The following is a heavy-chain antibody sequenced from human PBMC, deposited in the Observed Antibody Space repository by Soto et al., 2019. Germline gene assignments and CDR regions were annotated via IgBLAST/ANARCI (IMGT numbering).Heavy chain of an antibody. CDR2: IWYDGSNK. CDR1: GFTFSSYG. D-gene: IGHD5-12*01. V-gene: IGHV3-33*01. J-gene: IGHJ4*02. CDR3: ARDLVATIPYYFDY. Sequence: QVQLVESGGGVVQPGRSLRLSCAASGFTFSSYGMHWVRQAPGKGLEWVAVIWYDGSNKYYADSVKGRFTISRVNSKNTLYLQMNSLRAEDTAVYYCARDLVATIPYYFDYWGQGTLVTVSS.